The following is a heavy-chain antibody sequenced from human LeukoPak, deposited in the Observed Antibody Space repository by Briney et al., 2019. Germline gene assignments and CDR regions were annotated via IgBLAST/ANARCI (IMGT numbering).Heavy chain of an antibody. V-gene: IGHV1-18*01. CDR1: GYTFTSYG. CDR3: ARGGLRFLEWLYPYYYYYMDV. D-gene: IGHD3-3*01. Sequence: GSVSVSCKASGYTFTSYGISWVRQAPGQGLEGMGWISAYNGNTNYAKTLQGRVTITTDTSRSTAYMEVRSVRGEDRAVYYCARGGLRFLEWLYPYYYYYMDVWGKGTTVTVSS. J-gene: IGHJ6*03. CDR2: ISAYNGNT.